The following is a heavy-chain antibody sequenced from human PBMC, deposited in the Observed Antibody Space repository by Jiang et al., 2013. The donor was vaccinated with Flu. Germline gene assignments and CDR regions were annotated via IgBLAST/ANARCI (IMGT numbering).Heavy chain of an antibody. J-gene: IGHJ4*02. CDR1: GFSFTNYY. CDR3: VRQEVGVGFDF. CDR2: IYPTDSET. V-gene: IGHV5-51*01. D-gene: IGHD1-26*01. Sequence: GAEVKKPGDSLKISCRASGFSFTNYYIGWVRQVPGKGLEWMGLIYPTDSETRYSPSFQGQVTISADKSSTTTYLQWISLKASDTAIYYCVRQEVGVGFDFWGQGALVTVS.